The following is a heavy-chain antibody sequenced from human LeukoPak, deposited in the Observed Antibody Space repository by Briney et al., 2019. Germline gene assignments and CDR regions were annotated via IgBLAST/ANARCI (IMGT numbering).Heavy chain of an antibody. D-gene: IGHD1-26*01. Sequence: SETLSLTCSLSNKSISSYYWNWIRQSPGMGLEWIGYIYDSGSTNYNPSLKSRVTISLDTSKNQFSLQLSSVTAADTAVYFCARGRGVMGAILGFDPWGQGTLVTVSS. J-gene: IGHJ5*02. CDR1: NKSISSYY. CDR2: IYDSGST. CDR3: ARGRGVMGAILGFDP. V-gene: IGHV4-59*01.